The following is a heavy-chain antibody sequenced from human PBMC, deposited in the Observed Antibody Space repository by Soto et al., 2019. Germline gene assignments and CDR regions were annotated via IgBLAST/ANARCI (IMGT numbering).Heavy chain of an antibody. Sequence: DVQLVESGGGLVQPGRSLRLSCAASGFTFDDYAMHWVRQAPGKGLEWVSGISWNSGSIGYADSVKGRFTISRDNAKNSLYLQMNSLRAEDTALYYCAKGRACSGGSCYLAAFDIWGQGTMVTVSS. J-gene: IGHJ3*02. D-gene: IGHD2-15*01. CDR1: GFTFDDYA. CDR2: ISWNSGSI. CDR3: AKGRACSGGSCYLAAFDI. V-gene: IGHV3-9*01.